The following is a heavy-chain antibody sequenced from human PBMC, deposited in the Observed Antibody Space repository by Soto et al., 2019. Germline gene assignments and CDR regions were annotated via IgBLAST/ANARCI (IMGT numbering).Heavy chain of an antibody. CDR1: GFTFSSYD. D-gene: IGHD1-26*01. V-gene: IGHV3-13*05. CDR3: ARAGSGSSGGHYYYYGMDV. Sequence: GGSLRLSCAASGFTFSSYDMHWVRQATGKGLEWVSAIGTAGDPYYPGSVKGRFTISRENAKNSLYLQMNSLRAGDTAVYYCARAGSGSSGGHYYYYGMDVWGHGTTVTVSS. J-gene: IGHJ6*02. CDR2: IGTAGDP.